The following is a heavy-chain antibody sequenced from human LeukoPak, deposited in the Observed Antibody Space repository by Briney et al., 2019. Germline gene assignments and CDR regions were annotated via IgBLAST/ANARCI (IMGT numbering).Heavy chain of an antibody. Sequence: QSGGSLRLSCAASGFTVGSNYMSWVRQAPGKGLEWFSVIYSGGSTYYADSVKGRFTISRDNSKNTLYLQMNSLRAEDTAVYYCAKDREYQLHDAFDIWGQGTIVTVSS. CDR3: AKDREYQLHDAFDI. D-gene: IGHD2-2*01. CDR2: IYSGGST. V-gene: IGHV3-53*01. J-gene: IGHJ3*02. CDR1: GFTVGSNY.